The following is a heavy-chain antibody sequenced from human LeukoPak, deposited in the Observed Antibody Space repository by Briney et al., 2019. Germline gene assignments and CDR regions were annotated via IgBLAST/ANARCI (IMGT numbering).Heavy chain of an antibody. CDR2: IYHGGST. CDR3: ARDRDWFDP. CDR1: GGSISSGGYS. V-gene: IGHV4-30-2*01. Sequence: SETLSLTCAVSGGSISSGGYSWSWIRQPPGKGLEWIGYIYHGGSTYYNPSLKGRVTISVDRSKNQFSLKLSSVTAADTAVYYCARDRDWFDPWGQGTLVTVSS. J-gene: IGHJ5*02.